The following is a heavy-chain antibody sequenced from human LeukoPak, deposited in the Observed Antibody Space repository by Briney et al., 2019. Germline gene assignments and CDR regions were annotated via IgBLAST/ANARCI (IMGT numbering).Heavy chain of an antibody. D-gene: IGHD4-17*01. J-gene: IGHJ5*02. CDR3: ARDGGDYDTGTWFDP. V-gene: IGHV4-59*01. CDR1: GGSISRYS. Sequence: PSETLSLTCTVSGGSISRYSWSWIRQPPGKGLEYIGYVYYSGNTNYNPSLKSRVTISVDTSKNQFSLKLSSVTAADTAVYYCARDGGDYDTGTWFDPWGQGTLVTVSS. CDR2: VYYSGNT.